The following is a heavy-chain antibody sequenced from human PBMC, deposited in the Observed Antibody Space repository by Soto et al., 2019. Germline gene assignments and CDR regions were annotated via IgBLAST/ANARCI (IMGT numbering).Heavy chain of an antibody. J-gene: IGHJ4*02. CDR1: GFTFSSYA. Sequence: GGSLRLSCAASGFTFSSYAMSWVRQAPGKGLEWVSAISGSGGSTYYADSVKGRFTISRDNPKNTLYLQMNSQRAEDTAVYYCAKASGGGLGYCSGGSCYPLMVRRAPIKPPYYWGQGTLVTVSS. CDR3: AKASGGGLGYCSGGSCYPLMVRRAPIKPPYY. V-gene: IGHV3-23*01. D-gene: IGHD2-15*01. CDR2: ISGSGGST.